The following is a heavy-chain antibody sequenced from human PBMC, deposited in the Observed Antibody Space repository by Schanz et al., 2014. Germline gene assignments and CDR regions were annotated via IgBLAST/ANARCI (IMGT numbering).Heavy chain of an antibody. CDR1: GFTFTNYA. J-gene: IGHJ4*02. V-gene: IGHV3-48*01. Sequence: EVQLVESGGGLIQPGGSLRLSCAASGFTFTNYAMSWVRQAPGKGLEWVSIISGSSRTKYYADSMKGRFTVSRDNAENALYQQRSSRRAEDTVLYCWARGSSGSQYRLDYWGQGTLVTVSS. D-gene: IGHD1-26*01. CDR3: ARGSSGSQYRLDY. CDR2: ISGSSRTK.